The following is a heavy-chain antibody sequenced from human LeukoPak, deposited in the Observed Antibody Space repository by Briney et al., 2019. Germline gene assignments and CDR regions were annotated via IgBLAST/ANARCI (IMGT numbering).Heavy chain of an antibody. J-gene: IGHJ4*02. CDR3: ARDVRGGYYFDY. V-gene: IGHV4-59*01. Sequence: SETLSLTCTVSGGSISSYYWSWIRQPPGKGLEWIGYIYYSGSTNYNPSLKSRVTMSVDTSKNQFSLKLSSVTAADTAVYYCARDVRGGYYFDYWGQGTLVTVSS. D-gene: IGHD3-10*02. CDR2: IYYSGST. CDR1: GGSISSYY.